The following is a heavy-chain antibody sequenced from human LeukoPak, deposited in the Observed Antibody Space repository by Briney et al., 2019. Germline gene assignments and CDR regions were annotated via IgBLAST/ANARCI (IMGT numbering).Heavy chain of an antibody. D-gene: IGHD4-17*01. J-gene: IGHJ6*02. Sequence: GGSLRLSCAASGFTFDDYAMHWVRQAPGKGLEWVSGISWNSGSIGYADSVKGRFTISRDNAKNSLYLQMNSLRPEDTALYYCAKDMASRGTVITRYGMDVWGQGTTVTVSS. V-gene: IGHV3-9*01. CDR2: ISWNSGSI. CDR1: GFTFDDYA. CDR3: AKDMASRGTVITRYGMDV.